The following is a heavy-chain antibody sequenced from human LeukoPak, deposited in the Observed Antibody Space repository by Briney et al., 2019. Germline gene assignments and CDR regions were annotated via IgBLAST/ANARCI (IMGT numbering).Heavy chain of an antibody. V-gene: IGHV3-23*01. CDR3: ARDLYCSSTSCYYGMDV. J-gene: IGHJ6*02. CDR2: ISGSGGT. D-gene: IGHD2-2*01. Sequence: GGSLRLSCAASGFTFSSYAVSWVRQAPGRGLEWVSAISGSGGTYYIPSVKGRFTISRDNAKNSLYLQMNSLRAEDTAVYYCARDLYCSSTSCYYGMDVWGQGTTVTVSS. CDR1: GFTFSSYA.